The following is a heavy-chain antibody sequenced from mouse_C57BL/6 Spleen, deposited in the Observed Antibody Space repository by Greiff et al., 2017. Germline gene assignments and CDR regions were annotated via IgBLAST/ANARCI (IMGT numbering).Heavy chain of an antibody. V-gene: IGHV5-4*01. CDR1: GFTFSSYA. CDR2: ISDGGSYT. D-gene: IGHD2-2*01. J-gene: IGHJ4*01. Sequence: EVMLVESGGGLVKPGGSLKLSCAASGFTFSSYAMSWVRQTPEKRLEWVATISDGGSYTYYPDTVKGRFTISRDNAKNNLYLQMSHLKSEDTAMYYCAREGSGYLGYYAMDYWGQGTSVTVSS. CDR3: AREGSGYLGYYAMDY.